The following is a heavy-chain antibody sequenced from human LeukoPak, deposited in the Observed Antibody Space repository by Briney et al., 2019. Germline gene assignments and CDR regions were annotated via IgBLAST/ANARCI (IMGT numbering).Heavy chain of an antibody. D-gene: IGHD4-17*01. J-gene: IGHJ5*02. CDR2: IIPIFGTA. CDR1: GGTFSSYA. V-gene: IGHV1-69*13. CDR3: ARDLSTVTTDWFDP. Sequence: SVKVSCKASGGTFSSYAISWVRQAPGQGLEWMGGIIPIFGTANYAQKFQGRVTITADESTSTAYMELSSLRSEDTAVYYCARDLSTVTTDWFDPWGQGALVTVSS.